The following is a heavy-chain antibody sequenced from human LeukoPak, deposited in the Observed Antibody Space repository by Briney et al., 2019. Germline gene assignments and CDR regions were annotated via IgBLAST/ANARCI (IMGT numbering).Heavy chain of an antibody. D-gene: IGHD3-10*01. CDR1: GFTVSNSY. J-gene: IGHJ4*02. Sequence: PGGSLRLSCAASGFTVSNSYMSWVRRAPGKGLEWVSVVYPDGSTFYGDSVQGRFSISRDISKNTLYLQMNILRAEDTAVYYCATNVPMVQGVMFGYWGQGTLVTVSS. CDR3: ATNVPMVQGVMFGY. CDR2: VYPDGST. V-gene: IGHV3-53*01.